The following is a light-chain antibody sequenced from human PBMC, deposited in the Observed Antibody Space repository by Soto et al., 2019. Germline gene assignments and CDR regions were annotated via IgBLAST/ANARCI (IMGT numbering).Light chain of an antibody. Sequence: DIQMTQSPSTLSASVGDRVTITCRASQSITTWLAWYQQKPGKAPKLLIYKATNLQSGVPSRFSGSGSGTEFSLTISSLQPDDFAPYYCQRYSDYQYIFGQGTKLEIK. CDR1: QSITTW. CDR3: QRYSDYQYI. J-gene: IGKJ2*01. CDR2: KAT. V-gene: IGKV1-5*03.